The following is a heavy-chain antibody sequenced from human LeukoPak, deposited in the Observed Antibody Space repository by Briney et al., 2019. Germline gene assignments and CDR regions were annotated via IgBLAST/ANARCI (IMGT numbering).Heavy chain of an antibody. V-gene: IGHV3-43*01. D-gene: IGHD1-26*01. CDR3: ARERRRVIDY. J-gene: IGHJ4*02. CDR2: ITWDGGST. CDR1: GFTFDDYT. Sequence: TGGSLRLSCAASGFTFDDYTMHWVRQAPGKGLQWVSLITWDGGSTFYADSVKGRFTISRDNSKKSLSLQMYGLSTEDTALYYCARERRRVIDYWGQGTLVTASS.